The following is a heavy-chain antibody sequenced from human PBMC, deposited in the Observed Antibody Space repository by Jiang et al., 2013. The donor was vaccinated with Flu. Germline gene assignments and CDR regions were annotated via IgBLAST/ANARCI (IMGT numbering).Heavy chain of an antibody. CDR3: APHRRGAFDI. CDR1: GYTFTSYD. V-gene: IGHV1-8*01. J-gene: IGHJ3*02. Sequence: ASGYTFTSYDINWVRQATGQGLEWMGWMNPNSGNTGYAQKFQGRVTVTRNTSISTAYMELSSLRSEDTAVYYCAPHRRGAFDIWGQGTMVTVSS. CDR2: MNPNSGNT. D-gene: IGHD3-10*01.